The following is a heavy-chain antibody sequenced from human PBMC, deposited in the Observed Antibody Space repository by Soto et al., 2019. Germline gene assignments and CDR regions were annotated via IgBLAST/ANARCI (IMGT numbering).Heavy chain of an antibody. V-gene: IGHV3-21*01. CDR1: GFTFSSYS. Sequence: LRLSCAASGFTFSSYSMNWVRQAPGKGLEWVSSISSSSSYIYYADSVKGRFTISRDNAKNSLYLQMNSLRAEDTAVYYCARGFRAVGGAVYWGQGTLVTVSS. J-gene: IGHJ4*02. D-gene: IGHD1-26*01. CDR2: ISSSSSYI. CDR3: ARGFRAVGGAVY.